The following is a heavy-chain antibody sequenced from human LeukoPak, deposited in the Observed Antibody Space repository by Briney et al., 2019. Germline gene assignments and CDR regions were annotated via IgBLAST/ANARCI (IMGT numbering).Heavy chain of an antibody. CDR1: GGSFSGYY. D-gene: IGHD3-22*01. J-gene: IGHJ4*02. CDR2: IYYSGST. V-gene: IGHV4-59*01. Sequence: SETLSLTCAVYGGSFSGYYWSWIRQPPGKGLEWIGYIYYSGSTNYNPSLKSRVTISVDTSKNQFSLKLSSVTAADTAVYYCASTYYYDSSGYYYVFDYWGQGTLVTVSS. CDR3: ASTYYYDSSGYYYVFDY.